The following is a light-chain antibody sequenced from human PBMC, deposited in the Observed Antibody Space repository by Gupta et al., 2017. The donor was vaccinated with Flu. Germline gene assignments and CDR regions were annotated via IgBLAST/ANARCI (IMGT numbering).Light chain of an antibody. CDR2: RAS. J-gene: IGKJ5*01. V-gene: IGKV3-15*01. CDR1: QSIGYN. Sequence: EIVMTQSPGTLSVSPGESATLSCRASQSIGYNLAWYQQKPGQAPRLLIFRASIRATGIPAKFSGSGSGTDFTLTISSLQSEDFAVYYCQQYDHWPPITFGQGTRLEIK. CDR3: QQYDHWPPIT.